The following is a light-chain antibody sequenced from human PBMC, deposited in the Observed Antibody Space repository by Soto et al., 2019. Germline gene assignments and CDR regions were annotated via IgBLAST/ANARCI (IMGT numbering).Light chain of an antibody. CDR2: GAS. Sequence: EIVMTQSPATLSVSPGERATLSCRASQSVATNLAWYQQKPGQPPRLLIYGASTRATGIPARFSGSGSGTDFTITISSLEPEDFAVYYCQQRSNWPPITFGQGTRLGL. CDR3: QQRSNWPPIT. V-gene: IGKV3-11*01. CDR1: QSVATN. J-gene: IGKJ5*01.